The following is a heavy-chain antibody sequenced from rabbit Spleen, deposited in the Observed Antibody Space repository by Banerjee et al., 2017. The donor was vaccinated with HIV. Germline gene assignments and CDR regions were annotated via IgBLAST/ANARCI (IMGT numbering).Heavy chain of an antibody. V-gene: IGHV1S7*01. CDR2: IDPVFGIT. J-gene: IGHJ4*01. D-gene: IGHD4-2*01. CDR1: GFDFSNYG. Sequence: QSLEESGGDLVKPGASLTITCKASGFDFSNYGVSWVRQAPGKGLEWIGYIDPVFGITYYASWVNARFTISSHNAQNTLYLQLNSLTAADTATYFCVREVAAKFNLWGPGTLVTVS. CDR3: VREVAAKFNL.